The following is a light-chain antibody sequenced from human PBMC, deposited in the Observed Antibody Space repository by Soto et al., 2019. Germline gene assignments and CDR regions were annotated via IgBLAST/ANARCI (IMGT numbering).Light chain of an antibody. V-gene: IGKV3-15*01. CDR1: QSVSSN. J-gene: IGKJ1*01. CDR2: GAS. CDR3: QQYNNWGT. Sequence: EIVMTQSPATLSVPPGERATLSCRASQSVSSNLAWYQQKPGQAPRLLIYGASTRATGIPARFSGRGSGTEFTLTISILQSEDFAVYYCQQYNNWGTFGPGTEVEIK.